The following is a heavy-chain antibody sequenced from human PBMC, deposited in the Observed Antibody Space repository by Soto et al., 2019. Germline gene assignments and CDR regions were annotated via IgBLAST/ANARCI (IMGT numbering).Heavy chain of an antibody. Sequence: SETLSLTCTVSGGSISSYYWSWIRQPPGKGLEWIGYIYYSGSTNYNPSLKSRVTISVDTSKNQFSLKLSSVTAADTAVYYCSRCSIHLCVFAPSAQRTLDPVSS. D-gene: IGHD3-10*02. J-gene: IGHJ5*02. CDR2: IYYSGST. CDR3: SRCSIHLCVFAP. V-gene: IGHV4-59*01. CDR1: GGSISSYY.